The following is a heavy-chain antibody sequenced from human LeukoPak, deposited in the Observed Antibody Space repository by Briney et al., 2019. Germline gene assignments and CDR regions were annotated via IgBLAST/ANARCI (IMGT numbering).Heavy chain of an antibody. Sequence: PGGSLRLSCAASGFTFSSYWMSWVRQAPGKGLEWVANIKQDGSEKYYVDAVKGRFTISRDNAKNSLYLQMNSLRAEDTAVYYCARDRVGATIGYWGQGTLVTVSS. D-gene: IGHD1-26*01. J-gene: IGHJ4*02. CDR2: IKQDGSEK. CDR1: GFTFSSYW. CDR3: ARDRVGATIGY. V-gene: IGHV3-7*01.